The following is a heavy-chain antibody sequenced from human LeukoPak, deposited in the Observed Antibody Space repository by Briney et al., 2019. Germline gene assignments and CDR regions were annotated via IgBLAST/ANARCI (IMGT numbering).Heavy chain of an antibody. CDR1: GGSFSGYY. CDR3: ARDTYSNYGMDV. D-gene: IGHD4-11*01. Sequence: SETLSLTCAVYGGSFSGYYWSWIRQPPGKGLEWIGEINHSGSTNYNPSLKSRVTISVDTSKNQFSLKLSSVTAADTAVYYCARDTYSNYGMDVWGQGTTVTVSS. J-gene: IGHJ6*02. V-gene: IGHV4-34*01. CDR2: INHSGST.